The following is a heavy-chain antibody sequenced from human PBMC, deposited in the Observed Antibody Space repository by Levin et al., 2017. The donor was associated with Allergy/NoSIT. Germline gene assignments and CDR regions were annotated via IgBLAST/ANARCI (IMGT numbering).Heavy chain of an antibody. J-gene: IGHJ3*02. D-gene: IGHD2-15*01. CDR3: AKDLLGYCSGGSCYWGAFDI. Sequence: LSLTCAASGFTFDDYAMHWVRQAPGKGLEWVSGISWNSGSLGYADSVKGRFTSSRDNAKNSLYLQMNSLRAEDTALYYCAKDLLGYCSGGSCYWGAFDIWGQGTMVTVSS. CDR1: GFTFDDYA. V-gene: IGHV3-9*01. CDR2: ISWNSGSL.